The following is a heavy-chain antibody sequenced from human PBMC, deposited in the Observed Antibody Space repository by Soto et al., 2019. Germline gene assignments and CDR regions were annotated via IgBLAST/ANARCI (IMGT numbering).Heavy chain of an antibody. V-gene: IGHV3-15*07. Sequence: EVQLVESGGGLVKPGGSLRLSCAVSGLTFGNAYMNWVRQAPGKGLEWVGRIRSKSDGGTTDFAAPMKGRFSISGDDSKNTLYLQMNSLKTEDTAVYYCTTKQLSHLIDYWGQGTLVTVSS. CDR1: GLTFGNAY. D-gene: IGHD6-13*01. CDR3: TTKQLSHLIDY. J-gene: IGHJ4*02. CDR2: IRSKSDGGTT.